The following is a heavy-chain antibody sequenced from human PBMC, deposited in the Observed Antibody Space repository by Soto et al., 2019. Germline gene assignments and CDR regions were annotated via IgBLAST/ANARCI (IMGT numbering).Heavy chain of an antibody. J-gene: IGHJ3*02. CDR3: ARGTKLDDAFDI. Sequence: GGSLRLSCAASGFTFSSYSMNWVRQAPGKGLEWVSSISSSSSYIYYADSVKGRFTISRDNAKNSLYLQMNSLRAEDTAVYYCARGTKLDDAFDIWGQGTMVTVSS. V-gene: IGHV3-21*01. CDR2: ISSSSSYI. D-gene: IGHD1-7*01. CDR1: GFTFSSYS.